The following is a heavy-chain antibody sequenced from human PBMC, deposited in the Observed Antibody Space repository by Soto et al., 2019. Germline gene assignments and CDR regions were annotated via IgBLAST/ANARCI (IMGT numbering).Heavy chain of an antibody. D-gene: IGHD2-15*01. Sequence: GGSLRLSCAASGFTFSSYAMHWVRQAPGKGLEWVAVISYDGSNKYYADSVKGRFTISRDNSKNTLYLQMNSLRAEDTAVYYCARVGLNGRYCSGGSCSLEGYGMDVWGQGTTVNVSS. CDR2: ISYDGSNK. CDR1: GFTFSSYA. CDR3: ARVGLNGRYCSGGSCSLEGYGMDV. V-gene: IGHV3-30-3*01. J-gene: IGHJ6*02.